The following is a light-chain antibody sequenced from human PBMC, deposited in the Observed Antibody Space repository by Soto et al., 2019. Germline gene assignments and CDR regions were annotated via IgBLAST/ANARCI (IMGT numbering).Light chain of an antibody. J-gene: IGLJ1*01. CDR1: SSDIGAYNY. CDR2: EVT. Sequence: QSVLTQPASVSGSPGQSITISCIGTSSDIGAYNYVSWYQQHPGKVPKLMIYEVTNRPSGLSNRFSGSKSGNTASLTISGLQAEDEAEYFCSSYSSTNTLYVFGTGTKLTVL. CDR3: SSYSSTNTLYV. V-gene: IGLV2-14*01.